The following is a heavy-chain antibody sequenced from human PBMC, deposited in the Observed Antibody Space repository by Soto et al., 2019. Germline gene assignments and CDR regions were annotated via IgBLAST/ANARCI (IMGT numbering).Heavy chain of an antibody. Sequence: QVQLVESGGGVVQPGRSLRLSCAASGFTFSSYGMHWVRQAPGKGLEWIGEINHSGSTNYNPSLKSRVTISVDTSKNQFSLKLSSVTAADTAVYYCARGLNYYYDSSGYYSLNGGNPRYNWFDPWGQGTLVTVSS. V-gene: IGHV4-34*01. CDR1: GFTFSSYG. CDR2: INHSGST. CDR3: ARGLNYYYDSSGYYSLNGGNPRYNWFDP. D-gene: IGHD3-22*01. J-gene: IGHJ5*02.